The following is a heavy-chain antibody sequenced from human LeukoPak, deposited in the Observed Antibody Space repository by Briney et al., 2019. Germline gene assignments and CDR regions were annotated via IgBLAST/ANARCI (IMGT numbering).Heavy chain of an antibody. D-gene: IGHD6-19*01. CDR2: MNSNGKII. V-gene: IGHV3-11*04. Sequence: GGSLRLSCEASGFIFSNYYMAWVRQFPGQGLEWLADMNSNGKIINYADAVKGRFTISRDNAKNTEYLQMNSLRAEDTAVYYCARVRSSGWSYFDYWGQGTLVTVPS. CDR1: GFIFSNYY. J-gene: IGHJ4*02. CDR3: ARVRSSGWSYFDY.